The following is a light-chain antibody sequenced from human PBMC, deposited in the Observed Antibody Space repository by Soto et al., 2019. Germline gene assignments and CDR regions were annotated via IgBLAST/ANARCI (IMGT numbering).Light chain of an antibody. CDR3: QQYHNGPPIT. V-gene: IGKV3-15*01. CDR2: GAS. CDR1: QSVTSSY. Sequence: ELVLMQSPGTLSLSPGERATLSCRASQSVTSSYLACYQQKPGQAPRLLINGASTRATGVPARFSGWGSGTELTLTIRSLQSEDFAVDYCQQYHNGPPITFGPGTRMEI. J-gene: IGKJ5*01.